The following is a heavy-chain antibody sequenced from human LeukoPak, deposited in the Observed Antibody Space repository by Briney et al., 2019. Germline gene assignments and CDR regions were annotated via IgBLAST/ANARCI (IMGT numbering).Heavy chain of an antibody. V-gene: IGHV3-23*01. D-gene: IGHD7-27*01. CDR1: GFTFSDYY. CDR3: AKDTELGSSPYFDY. J-gene: IGHJ4*02. Sequence: GGSLRLSCAASGFTFSDYYMSWIRQAPGKGLEWVSSISGSGGSTYYADSMKGRFTISRDNSKNILYLQMSNLRAEDTAVYYCAKDTELGSSPYFDYWGQGTLVTVSS. CDR2: ISGSGGST.